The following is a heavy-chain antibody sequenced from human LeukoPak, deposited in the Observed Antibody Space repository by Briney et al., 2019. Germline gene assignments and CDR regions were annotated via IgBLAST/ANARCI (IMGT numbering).Heavy chain of an antibody. CDR3: AKDTPLFYHYYGIDV. CDR1: GLNLDAYA. Sequence: PGGSLRLSCAASGLNLDAYAMNWVRQAPGKGQEWVSLISGDGTITSYADSVKGRFTISRDNSKNPLFLEMNSLRSEDTALYYCAKDTPLFYHYYGIDVWGQGTTVTVSS. V-gene: IGHV3-43*02. CDR2: ISGDGTIT. J-gene: IGHJ6*02.